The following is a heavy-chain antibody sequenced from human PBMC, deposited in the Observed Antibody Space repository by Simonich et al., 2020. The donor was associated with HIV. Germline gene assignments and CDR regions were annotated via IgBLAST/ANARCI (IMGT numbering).Heavy chain of an antibody. CDR3: ARGLAARLSHFDY. J-gene: IGHJ4*02. CDR2: IYRRGST. Sequence: QVQLQESGPGLVKPSETLSLTCAVSGYSISSGYYWGWIRQPPGKGLEWIGSIYRRGSTYYNPALKRRVTISVDTSKNQFSLKLSSVTAADTAVYYCARGLAARLSHFDYWGQGTLVTVSS. CDR1: GYSISSGYY. D-gene: IGHD6-6*01. V-gene: IGHV4-38-2*01.